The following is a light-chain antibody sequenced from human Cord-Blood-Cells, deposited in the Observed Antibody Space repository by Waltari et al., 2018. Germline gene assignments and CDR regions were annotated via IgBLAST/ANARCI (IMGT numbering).Light chain of an antibody. CDR1: SSYVGSYNL. Sequence: QSALPQPASVSGSPGQSITISCTGTSSYVGSYNLVSWYQQNPGKAPKLMIYEGSKRPSGVSNRFSGSKSGNTASLTISGLQAEDEADYYCCSYAGSSTYVFGTGTKVTVL. V-gene: IGLV2-23*01. CDR3: CSYAGSSTYV. J-gene: IGLJ1*01. CDR2: EGS.